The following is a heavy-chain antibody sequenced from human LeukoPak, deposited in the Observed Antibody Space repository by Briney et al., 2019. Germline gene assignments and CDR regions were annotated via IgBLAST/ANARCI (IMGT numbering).Heavy chain of an antibody. Sequence: PSETLSLTCTVSGGSLSHYFWGWIRQPPGKGLEWIGSVYFSGSTNYNPSLMSRVTISIDTSKNHFSLKLDSVTAADTAVYFCARTNYHYDSNIESYRPTHFDHWGQGSLVTVSS. J-gene: IGHJ4*02. CDR2: VYFSGST. CDR1: GGSLSHYF. CDR3: ARTNYHYDSNIESYRPTHFDH. V-gene: IGHV4-59*01. D-gene: IGHD3-16*01.